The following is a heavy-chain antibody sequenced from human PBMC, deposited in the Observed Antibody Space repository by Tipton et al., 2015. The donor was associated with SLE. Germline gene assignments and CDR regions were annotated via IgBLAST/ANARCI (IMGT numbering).Heavy chain of an antibody. CDR2: IYYSGST. V-gene: IGHV4-39*07. Sequence: TLSLTCIVSGGSISSSSYYWGWIRQPPGKGLEWIGSIYYSGSTYYNPSLKSRVTISVDTSKNQFSLKLSSVTAADTAVYYCARAAFGEPVDYWGQGTLVTVSS. D-gene: IGHD2-21*01. CDR1: GGSISSSSYY. CDR3: ARAAFGEPVDY. J-gene: IGHJ4*02.